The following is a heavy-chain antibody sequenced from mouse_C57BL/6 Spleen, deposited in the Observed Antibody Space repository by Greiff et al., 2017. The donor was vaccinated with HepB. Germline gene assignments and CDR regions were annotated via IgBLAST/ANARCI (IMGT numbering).Heavy chain of an antibody. CDR2: IDPSDSET. CDR1: GYTFTSYW. D-gene: IGHD2-5*01. J-gene: IGHJ2*01. V-gene: IGHV1-52*01. Sequence: VQLQQPGAELVRPGSSVKLSCKASGYTFTSYWMHWVKQRPIQGLEWIGNIDPSDSETHYNQKFKDKATLTVDKSSSTAYMQLSILRSEDSAVYYCARESNSGGDFDYWGQGTTLTVSS. CDR3: ARESNSGGDFDY.